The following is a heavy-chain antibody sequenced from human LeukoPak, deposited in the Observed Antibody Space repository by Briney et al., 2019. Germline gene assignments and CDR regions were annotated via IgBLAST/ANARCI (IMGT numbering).Heavy chain of an antibody. CDR1: GYTFTSYY. D-gene: IGHD6-13*01. Sequence: ASVRVSCKASGYTFTSYYMHWVRQAPGQGPEWMGVINPSDGSTNYAQKFQGRVAMTRDTSTSTVFMELSSLTSEDAAVYYCARGRAGFSGSWYVYWGQGTTVTVSS. V-gene: IGHV1-46*01. CDR2: INPSDGST. J-gene: IGHJ6*02. CDR3: ARGRAGFSGSWYVY.